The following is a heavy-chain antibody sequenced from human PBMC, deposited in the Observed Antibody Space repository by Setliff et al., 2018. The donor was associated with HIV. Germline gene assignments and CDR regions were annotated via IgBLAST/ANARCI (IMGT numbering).Heavy chain of an antibody. V-gene: IGHV3-23*01. CDR3: ARDYNYIFDS. J-gene: IGHJ4*02. CDR1: GFTFSNYA. Sequence: GESLKISCAVSGFTFSNYAMNWVRQAPGKGLEWVSGISGSGGHTYYAESVKGRFTISRDNAKNSLYLEMNSLRAEDTAIYYCARDYNYIFDSWGQGVLVTVSS. D-gene: IGHD3-22*01. CDR2: ISGSGGHT.